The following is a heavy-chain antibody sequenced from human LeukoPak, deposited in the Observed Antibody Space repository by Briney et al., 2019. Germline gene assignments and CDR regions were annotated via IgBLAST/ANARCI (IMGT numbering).Heavy chain of an antibody. CDR1: GFTFSSYA. V-gene: IGHV3-69-1*01. J-gene: IGHJ5*02. CDR2: ISSNNNI. D-gene: IGHD3-16*01. CDR3: GREDCNNVRCFGASDA. Sequence: GGSLRLSCAGSGFTFSSYAMNWVRQAPGKGLEWVSSISSNNNIYYADSVKGRFTISRDNARNSLSLQMNSLRGEDTAVYYCGREDCNNVRCFGASDAWGQGTLVTVSS.